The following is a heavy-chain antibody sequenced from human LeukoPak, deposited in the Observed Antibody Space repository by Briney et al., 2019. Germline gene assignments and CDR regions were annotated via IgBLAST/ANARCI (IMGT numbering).Heavy chain of an antibody. V-gene: IGHV4-34*01. D-gene: IGHD3-3*01. CDR1: GGSISSYY. Sequence: PSETLSLTCTVSGGSISSYYWSWIRQPPGKGLEWIGEINHSGSTNYNPSLKSRVTTSVDTSKNQFSLKLSSVTAADTAVYYCARGSGYDFWSGYYPNNWFDPWGQGTLVTVSS. J-gene: IGHJ5*02. CDR2: INHSGST. CDR3: ARGSGYDFWSGYYPNNWFDP.